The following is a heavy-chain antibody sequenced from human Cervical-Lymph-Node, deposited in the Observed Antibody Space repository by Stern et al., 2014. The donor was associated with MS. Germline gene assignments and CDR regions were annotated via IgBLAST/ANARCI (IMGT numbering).Heavy chain of an antibody. CDR2: INTNTGNP. D-gene: IGHD6-6*01. CDR1: GYTFTIYR. J-gene: IGHJ4*02. V-gene: IGHV7-4-1*02. CDR3: ARGHRDYSSSPYFDY. Sequence: QVQLMQSGSELKKPGASVKVSCKASGYTFTIYRMNWLRQPPGQGLEWMGSINTNTGNPKYAQSFPGRFVFSLDASVSTAYLQISSLQAEDTAVYYCARGHRDYSSSPYFDYWGQGTLVTVSS.